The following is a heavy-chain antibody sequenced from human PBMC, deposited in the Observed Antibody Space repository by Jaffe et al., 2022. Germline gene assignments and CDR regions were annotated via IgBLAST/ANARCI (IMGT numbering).Heavy chain of an antibody. D-gene: IGHD3-3*01. V-gene: IGHV3-30*02. CDR2: IRYDGSNK. CDR1: GFTFSSYG. Sequence: QVQLVESGGGVVQPGGSLRLSCAASGFTFSSYGMHWVRQAPGKGLEWVAFIRYDGSNKYYADSVKGRFTISRDNSKNTLYLQMNSLRAEDTAVYYCAKLDYDFWSGYSNPPYYYYYMDVWGKGTTVTVSS. J-gene: IGHJ6*03. CDR3: AKLDYDFWSGYSNPPYYYYYMDV.